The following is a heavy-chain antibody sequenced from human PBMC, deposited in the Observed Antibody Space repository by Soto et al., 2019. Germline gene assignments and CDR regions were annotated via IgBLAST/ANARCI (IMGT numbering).Heavy chain of an antibody. CDR1: GGTFSSYA. Sequence: QVQLVQPGAEVKKPGSSVKVSCKASGGTFSSYAISWVRQAPGQGLEWMGGIIPIFGTANYAQKFQGRVTITADESTSTAYMELSSLRSEDTAVYYCASLGYYDSSGYSNYFDYWGQGTLVTVSS. CDR2: IIPIFGTA. J-gene: IGHJ4*02. CDR3: ASLGYYDSSGYSNYFDY. D-gene: IGHD3-22*01. V-gene: IGHV1-69*12.